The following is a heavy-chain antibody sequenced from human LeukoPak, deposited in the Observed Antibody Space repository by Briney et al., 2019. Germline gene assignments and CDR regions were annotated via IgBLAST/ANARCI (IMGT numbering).Heavy chain of an antibody. D-gene: IGHD3-10*01. CDR3: ATDSYVSGSYYRLFY. Sequence: SGGSLRLSCGASGFTFGTYWMHWVRQAPGKGLVWVSGINSDGGTTTYADSVKGRFTISRDNAKNTLYLQMNNLRAEDTAIYYCATDSYVSGSYYRLFYWGQGTLVTVPS. J-gene: IGHJ4*02. V-gene: IGHV3-74*01. CDR2: INSDGGTT. CDR1: GFTFGTYW.